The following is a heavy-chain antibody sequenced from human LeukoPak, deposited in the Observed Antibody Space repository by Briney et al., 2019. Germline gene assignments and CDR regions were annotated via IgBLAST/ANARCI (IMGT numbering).Heavy chain of an antibody. D-gene: IGHD1-26*01. CDR1: GGSFSSYY. Sequence: SETLSLTCAVYGGSFSSYYWSWIRQPPGKGLEWIGEINHSGSTNYYPSLKSRLTISVDTSKNQFSLKLSSVTAADTAVYYCARYREVGATVDYWGQGTLVTVSS. V-gene: IGHV4-34*01. CDR3: ARYREVGATVDY. J-gene: IGHJ4*02. CDR2: INHSGST.